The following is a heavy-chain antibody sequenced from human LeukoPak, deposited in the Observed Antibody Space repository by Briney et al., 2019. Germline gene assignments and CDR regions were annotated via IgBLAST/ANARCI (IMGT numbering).Heavy chain of an antibody. CDR3: ARNAVTRSA. CDR1: GGSISSYY. V-gene: IGHV4-59*12. J-gene: IGHJ5*02. D-gene: IGHD4-17*01. CDR2: IYYSGST. Sequence: TPSETLSLTCTVSGGSISSYYWSWIRQPPGKGLEWIGYIYYSGSTNYNPSLKSRVTISVDTSKNQFSLKLSSVTAADTAVYYCARNAVTRSAWGQGTLVTVSS.